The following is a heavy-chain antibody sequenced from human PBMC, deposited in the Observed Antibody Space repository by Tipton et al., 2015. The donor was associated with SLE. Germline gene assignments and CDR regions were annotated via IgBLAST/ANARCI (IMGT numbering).Heavy chain of an antibody. CDR3: AKGMVTVWLDY. CDR1: GFTFSSYW. D-gene: IGHD5-18*01. CDR2: IKQDGSEK. J-gene: IGHJ4*02. V-gene: IGHV3-7*01. Sequence: GSLRLSCAASGFTFSSYWMSWVRQAPGKGLEWVANIKQDGSEKYYVDSVKGRFTISRDNAKNSLYLQMNSLRAEDTAVYYCAKGMVTVWLDYWGQGTLVTVSS.